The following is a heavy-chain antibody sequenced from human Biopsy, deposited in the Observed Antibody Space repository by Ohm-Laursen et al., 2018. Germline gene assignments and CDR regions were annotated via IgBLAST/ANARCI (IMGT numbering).Heavy chain of an antibody. CDR3: ARDSGILNYGNFKYYHYYGMDV. J-gene: IGHJ6*02. CDR2: IYYSVMT. D-gene: IGHD4-11*01. CDR1: GGSISNNNYY. Sequence: PSETLSLTCTVSGGSISNNNYYWGWIRQPPGKGLEWIGHIYYSVMTNYNPSLQSRVSISVDTSRNQVSLTLSSVTAADTAVYYCARDSGILNYGNFKYYHYYGMDVWGQGTKVTVSS. V-gene: IGHV4-61*01.